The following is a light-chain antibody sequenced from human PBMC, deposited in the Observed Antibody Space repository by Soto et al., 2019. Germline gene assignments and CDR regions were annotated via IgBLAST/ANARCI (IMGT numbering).Light chain of an antibody. CDR3: KQFGSSPPIT. J-gene: IGKJ5*01. V-gene: IGKV3-20*01. CDR1: QSVSSSY. CDR2: GAS. Sequence: IVLTQSPGTLSLTPGERATLSCRASQSVSSSYLAWYQQKPGQAPRLLIYGASSRATGIPDRFSGSGSGTDVTLTISRLEPEDFAVYFCKQFGSSPPITFGQGTRLEIK.